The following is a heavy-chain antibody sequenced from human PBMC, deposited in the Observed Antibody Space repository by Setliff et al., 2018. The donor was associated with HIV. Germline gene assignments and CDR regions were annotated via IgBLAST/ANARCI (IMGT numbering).Heavy chain of an antibody. CDR2: INHSGNT. V-gene: IGHV4-39*07. CDR1: GDSISSSIYY. D-gene: IGHD4-17*01. Sequence: SETLSLTCTVSGDSISSSIYYWGWVRQPPGKGLEWIGQINHSGNTYYSPSLKSRVNISVDTSKNLFSLQLTSVTAADTAVYYCGRDRYGANSGSPFDLWGQGTMVTVSS. J-gene: IGHJ3*01. CDR3: GRDRYGANSGSPFDL.